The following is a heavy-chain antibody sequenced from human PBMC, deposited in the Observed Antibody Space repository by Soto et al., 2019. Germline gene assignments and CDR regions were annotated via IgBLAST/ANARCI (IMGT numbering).Heavy chain of an antibody. J-gene: IGHJ6*02. D-gene: IGHD4-17*01. CDR1: GYTFGLYP. Sequence: GASVKVSCKASGYTFGLYPIHWMRQAPGQSPEWVGYINPDTGKTKFSQKFQGRVTFTTDTSASTAYMELSSLTSEDTAVYYCVIKDPETTVTTLSPYYLYGLAVWGQGTTVTVSS. V-gene: IGHV1-3*01. CDR2: INPDTGKT. CDR3: VIKDPETTVTTLSPYYLYGLAV.